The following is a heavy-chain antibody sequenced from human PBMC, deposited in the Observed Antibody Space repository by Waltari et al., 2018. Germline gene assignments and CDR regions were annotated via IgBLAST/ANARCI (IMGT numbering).Heavy chain of an antibody. CDR2: IKPDGSEK. D-gene: IGHD6-6*01. CDR1: GFTFSKFW. J-gene: IGHJ4*02. V-gene: IGHV3-7*02. CDR3: ATYRTSSVGYYFDS. Sequence: EVQLVESGGGLVQPGGSLRVSCAASGFTFSKFWIRWVSQAPGKGLEWVAHIKPDGSEKYSGEGRFSITRDDAKNSLYLQMKTLGAEDTAVYYCATYRTSSVGYYFDSWGQGTLVTVSS.